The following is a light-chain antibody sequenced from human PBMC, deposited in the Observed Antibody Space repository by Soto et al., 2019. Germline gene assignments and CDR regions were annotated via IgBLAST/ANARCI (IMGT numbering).Light chain of an antibody. V-gene: IGKV1-9*01. CDR1: QGISSY. J-gene: IGKJ4*01. CDR3: QPVNVYPST. Sequence: DFHLTQSPSYLSSSVGDRVTITSRASQGISSYLGWYQQKPGKAPNLLIYDASTLHSGVPSRFSGGGSGTDFTLTISSLQPEDFATYYCQPVNVYPSTSGGGTKVDI. CDR2: DAS.